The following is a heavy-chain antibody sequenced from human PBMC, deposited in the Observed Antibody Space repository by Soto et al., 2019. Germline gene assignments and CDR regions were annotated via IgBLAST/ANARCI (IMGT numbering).Heavy chain of an antibody. V-gene: IGHV3-7*05. D-gene: IGHD2-8*01. CDR2: INPDGSAQ. CDR1: GFTFSGQW. CDR3: LCNQH. Sequence: EVQLEESGGGLVQSGESLRLSCAASGFTFSGQWMSWARQAPGKGPEWVATINPDGSAQNYVASVRGRFTISRDNAKNSLFLQMNSLRVEDTAVYYCLCNQHWGQGTLVIVSS. J-gene: IGHJ1*01.